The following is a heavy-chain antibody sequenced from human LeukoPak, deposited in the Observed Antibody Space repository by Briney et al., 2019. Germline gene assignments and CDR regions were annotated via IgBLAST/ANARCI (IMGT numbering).Heavy chain of an antibody. D-gene: IGHD1/OR15-1a*01. J-gene: IGHJ4*02. CDR2: ISAYNGNT. Sequence: ASVKVSCKASGYTFTGYYMHWVRQAPGQGLEWMGWISAYNGNTNYAQKLQGRVTMTTDTSTSTAYMELRSLRSDDTAVYYCARNKNIPDYWGQGTLVTVSS. V-gene: IGHV1-18*04. CDR1: GYTFTGYY. CDR3: ARNKNIPDY.